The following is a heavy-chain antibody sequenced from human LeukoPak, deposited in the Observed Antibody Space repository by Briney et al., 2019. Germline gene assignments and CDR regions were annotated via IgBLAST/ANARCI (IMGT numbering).Heavy chain of an antibody. CDR2: ISGSSSTI. J-gene: IGHJ4*02. Sequence: QTGGSLRLSCAASGFTFSSYEMNWVRQAPGKGLEWVSYISGSSSTIHYADSVKGRFTISRDNAKNSLHLQMNSLRDEDTAVYYCARDPGNFDYWGQGTLVTVSS. D-gene: IGHD6-13*01. V-gene: IGHV3-48*03. CDR3: ARDPGNFDY. CDR1: GFTFSSYE.